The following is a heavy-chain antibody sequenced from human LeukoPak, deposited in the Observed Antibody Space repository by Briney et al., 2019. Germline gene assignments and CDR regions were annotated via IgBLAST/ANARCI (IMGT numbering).Heavy chain of an antibody. Sequence: RTGGSLRLSCAASGFTFSSYWMHWVRQVPGRGLVWVSRVNSDGFSTSYADSVKGRFTISRDNAKNTLYLQMNSLRAEDTAVYYCVRGGASTWSWGQGTLVTVSS. CDR2: VNSDGFST. CDR1: GFTFSSYW. D-gene: IGHD2-15*01. CDR3: VRGGASTWS. V-gene: IGHV3-74*01. J-gene: IGHJ5*02.